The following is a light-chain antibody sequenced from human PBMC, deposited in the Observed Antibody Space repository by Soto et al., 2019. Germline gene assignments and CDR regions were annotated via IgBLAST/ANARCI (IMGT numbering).Light chain of an antibody. Sequence: QSVLTQPPSVSGAPGQRVTISCTGSSSNIGARYDVHWYQQLPGTAPKLLIYGDSNRPSGVPDRFSGSKSDTSASLAIAGLQAEDEADYNCQSYDSSLGAVVFGGGTKVTVL. J-gene: IGLJ2*01. CDR1: SSNIGARYD. V-gene: IGLV1-40*01. CDR2: GDS. CDR3: QSYDSSLGAVV.